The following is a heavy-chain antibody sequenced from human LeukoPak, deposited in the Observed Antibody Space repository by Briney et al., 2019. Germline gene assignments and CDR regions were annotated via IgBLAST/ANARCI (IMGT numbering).Heavy chain of an antibody. CDR3: AKAPATGEGYYFYYMDV. V-gene: IGHV3-23*01. J-gene: IGHJ6*03. CDR2: INGRAATT. Sequence: GGSLRLSCAASGFASGFTFSSYAMSWVCQAPGKGLEWVASINGRAATTYYADSVKGRFTISRDNSKNTLYLQMNSLGADDTAVYYCAKAPATGEGYYFYYMDVWGKGTTVTVSS. D-gene: IGHD7-27*01. CDR1: GFTFSSYA.